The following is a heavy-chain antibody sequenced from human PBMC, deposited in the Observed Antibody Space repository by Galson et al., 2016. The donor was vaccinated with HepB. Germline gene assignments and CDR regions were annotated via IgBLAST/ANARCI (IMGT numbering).Heavy chain of an antibody. CDR3: AGGRYIDWSHAFDV. CDR1: GFTFSDYY. J-gene: IGHJ3*01. D-gene: IGHD3-9*01. Sequence: SLRLSCAASGFTFSDYYMSWIRQAPGKGLEWVSYISVSDSTIYYADSVKGRFTISGDSAKKSIYLQMNNLRAEDTAVYYCAGGRYIDWSHAFDVWGQGTLVTVSS. CDR2: ISVSDSTI. V-gene: IGHV3-11*01.